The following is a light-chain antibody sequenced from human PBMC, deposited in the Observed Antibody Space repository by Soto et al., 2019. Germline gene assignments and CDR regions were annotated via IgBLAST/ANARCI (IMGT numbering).Light chain of an antibody. CDR3: SSYTSSNSYV. CDR2: DVS. Sequence: HSDLTQAASGSGFPGQSIGISCTRTSSDVGAYNSVSWYQQYPGKAPKLMIHDVSNRPSGVSDRFSGSKSGNTASLTISGLQAEDEADYYCSSYTSSNSYVFGSGTKVTVL. V-gene: IGLV2-14*01. J-gene: IGLJ1*01. CDR1: SSDVGAYNS.